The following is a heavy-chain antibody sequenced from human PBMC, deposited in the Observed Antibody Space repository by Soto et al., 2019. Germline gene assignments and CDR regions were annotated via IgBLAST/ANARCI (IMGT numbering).Heavy chain of an antibody. J-gene: IGHJ4*02. CDR1: GFTFSSYA. V-gene: IGHV3-30-3*01. D-gene: IGHD4-17*01. CDR2: ISYDGSNK. Sequence: QVQLVESGGGVVQPGRSLRLSCAASGFTFSSYAMHWVRQAPGKGLEWVAVISYDGSNKYYADSVKGRFTISRDNSKNMXYLQMNSLRAEDTAVYYCARESTDDYGGNAVYFDYWGQGTLVTVSS. CDR3: ARESTDDYGGNAVYFDY.